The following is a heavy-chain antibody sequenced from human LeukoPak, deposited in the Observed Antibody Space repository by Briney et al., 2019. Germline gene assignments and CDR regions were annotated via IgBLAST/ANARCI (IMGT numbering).Heavy chain of an antibody. V-gene: IGHV4-59*01. J-gene: IGHJ4*02. Sequence: PSQTLSLTCTVSGGSINIYYWSWIRQPPGKGLEWIGYIYYRGSTNYNPSLKSRVTFSVDTSKNQFSLKLNSVTAADTAVYYCARGGDYGDLRYFDYWGQGTLVTVSS. D-gene: IGHD4-17*01. CDR1: GGSINIYY. CDR2: IYYRGST. CDR3: ARGGDYGDLRYFDY.